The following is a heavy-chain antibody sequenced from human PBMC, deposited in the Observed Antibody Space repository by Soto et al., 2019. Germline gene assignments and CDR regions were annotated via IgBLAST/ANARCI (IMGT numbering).Heavy chain of an antibody. CDR2: IYNGGST. J-gene: IGHJ4*02. D-gene: IGHD3-3*01. V-gene: IGHV4-30-4*08. CDR3: ARAPVGLDTISYFDY. Sequence: PSETLSLTCTVSGGSISSGGYYWSWIRQHPGKGLEWVGYIYNGGSTYYRPSLESRMHMSLDATRNHYSLRLTPVTAADTAVYFCARAPVGLDTISYFDYWGQGKLVTVSS. CDR1: GGSISSGGYY.